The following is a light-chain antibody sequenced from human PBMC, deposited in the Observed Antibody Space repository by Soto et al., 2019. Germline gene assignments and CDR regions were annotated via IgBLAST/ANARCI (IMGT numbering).Light chain of an antibody. CDR3: QNFDSAPQT. CDR2: EAS. V-gene: IGKV1-27*01. Sequence: DIQMTQSPSSLSASVGDRVTITCRASQGIRHYLAWYQQKPGKVPNLLIYEASNLQSGVPSRFRGGGSGTEFTLTISSLQPEDVATYYCQNFDSAPQTFGQGTKGEIK. CDR1: QGIRHY. J-gene: IGKJ1*01.